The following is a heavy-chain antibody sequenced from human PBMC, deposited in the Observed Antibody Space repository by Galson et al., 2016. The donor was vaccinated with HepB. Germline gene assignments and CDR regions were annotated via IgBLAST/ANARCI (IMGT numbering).Heavy chain of an antibody. Sequence: SLRLSCAASGFTFSNYAMNWVRQAPGKGLEWASTVSGSGGSTYYADSVKGRFTISRDNSKNTLYLQMNSLRAEDTAVYYCAKNSQLRYRVGANYLDYWGQGTPVTVSS. V-gene: IGHV3-23*01. CDR3: AKNSQLRYRVGANYLDY. D-gene: IGHD1-26*01. CDR1: GFTFSNYA. J-gene: IGHJ4*02. CDR2: VSGSGGST.